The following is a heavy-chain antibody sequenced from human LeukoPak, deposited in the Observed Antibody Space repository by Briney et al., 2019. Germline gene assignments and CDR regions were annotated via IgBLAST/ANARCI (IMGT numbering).Heavy chain of an antibody. CDR2: ISAGSSTI. V-gene: IGHV3-48*01. D-gene: IGHD3-10*01. J-gene: IGHJ4*02. CDR1: GFTFSTYN. CDR3: TRDFRGLSWYFDY. Sequence: GGSLRLSCAASGFTFSTYNMDWVRQAPGKGLVWVSYISAGSSTIFYADSVKGRFTISRDNARDSLYLQMNSLRAEDTAVYYCTRDFRGLSWYFDYWGQGTLVTVSS.